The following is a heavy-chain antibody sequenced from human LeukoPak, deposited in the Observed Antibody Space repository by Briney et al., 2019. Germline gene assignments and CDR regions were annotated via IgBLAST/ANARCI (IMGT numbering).Heavy chain of an antibody. J-gene: IGHJ4*02. D-gene: IGHD3-10*01. CDR1: GGTFSSYA. CDR2: IIPILGIA. V-gene: IGHV1-69*04. Sequence: SVKVSCKASGGTFSSYAISWVRQAPGQGLEWMGRIIPILGIANYAQKFQGRVTMTRDMSISTAYMELSRLRSDDTAVYYCASTMVRGVRDDYWGQGTLVTVSS. CDR3: ASTMVRGVRDDY.